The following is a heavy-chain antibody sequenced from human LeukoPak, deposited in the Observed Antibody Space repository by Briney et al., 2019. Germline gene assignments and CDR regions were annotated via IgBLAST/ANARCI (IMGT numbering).Heavy chain of an antibody. CDR2: INPNSGGT. V-gene: IGHV1-2*02. D-gene: IGHD3-9*01. CDR3: ARDLLVIASSIDY. Sequence: ASVKVSCKASGYTFTGYYMHWVRQAPGQGLEWMGWINPNSGGTNYAQKFQCRVTMTRDTSISTAYMELSRLRSDDTAVYYCARDLLVIASSIDYWGQGSLVTVSS. CDR1: GYTFTGYY. J-gene: IGHJ4*02.